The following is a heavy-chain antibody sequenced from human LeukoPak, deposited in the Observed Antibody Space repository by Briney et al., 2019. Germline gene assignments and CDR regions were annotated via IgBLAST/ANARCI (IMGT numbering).Heavy chain of an antibody. CDR3: ARRYYYDSSGYYKKYYFDY. D-gene: IGHD3-22*01. V-gene: IGHV1-18*01. CDR1: GYTFTSYG. Sequence: ASVKVSCKASGYTFTSYGISWVRQAPGQGLEWMGWISAYNGNTNYAQKLQGRVTMTIDTSTSTAYMELRSLRSDDTAVYYCARRYYYDSSGYYKKYYFDYWGQGTLVTVSS. J-gene: IGHJ4*02. CDR2: ISAYNGNT.